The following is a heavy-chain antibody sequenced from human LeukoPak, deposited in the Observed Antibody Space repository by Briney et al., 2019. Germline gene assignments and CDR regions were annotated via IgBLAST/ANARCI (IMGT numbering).Heavy chain of an antibody. CDR2: ITNSGSTI. Sequence: PGGSLRLSCAASGFTFSDYYMSWIRQAPGKGLEWISYITNSGSTIYYADSVKGRFTISRDNAKNSLYLQMNSLRAEDTAVYYCARVTGAPYDSNYYFDYWGQGTLVTVSS. D-gene: IGHD4-11*01. CDR3: ARVTGAPYDSNYYFDY. CDR1: GFTFSDYY. V-gene: IGHV3-11*01. J-gene: IGHJ4*02.